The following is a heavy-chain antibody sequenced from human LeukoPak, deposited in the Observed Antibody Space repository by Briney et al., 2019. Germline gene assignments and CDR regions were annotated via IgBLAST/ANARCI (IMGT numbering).Heavy chain of an antibody. V-gene: IGHV4-39*01. CDR2: IYYSGST. Sequence: PSETLSLTCTVSGGSISSSSYYWGWIRQPPGKGLEWIGSIYYSGSTYYNPSLKSRVTISVDTSKNQFSLKLSSVTAADTAVYYCARGTLPPAGLFDYWGQGTLVTVSS. J-gene: IGHJ4*02. CDR1: GGSISSSSYY. D-gene: IGHD2-2*01. CDR3: ARGTLPPAGLFDY.